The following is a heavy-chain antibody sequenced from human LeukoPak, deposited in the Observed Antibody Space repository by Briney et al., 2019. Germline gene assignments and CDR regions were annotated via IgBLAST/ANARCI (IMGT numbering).Heavy chain of an antibody. CDR2: ISNNGGRI. J-gene: IGHJ4*02. V-gene: IGHV3-23*01. Sequence: GGSLRLSCAASGFTFSSYAMSWFRQAPGKGLEWVSTISNNGGRIYYADSVKGRFTISRDNSKNTLYLQMNSLRAEDTAVYYCAKDIGYSSGWTFDYWGQGTLVTVSS. CDR3: AKDIGYSSGWTFDY. CDR1: GFTFSSYA. D-gene: IGHD6-19*01.